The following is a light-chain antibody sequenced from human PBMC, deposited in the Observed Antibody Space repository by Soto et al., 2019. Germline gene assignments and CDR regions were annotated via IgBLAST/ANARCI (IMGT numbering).Light chain of an antibody. V-gene: IGKV3-20*01. Sequence: DIVLTQSPGTLSLSPGERATLSCRASQSVTRGYLAWYQQKPDQTPRLLVSGASSRATGIPDRFSGSGSGTDFTLTISRLEPEDFGVYYCQHYAGSPLTFGQGTKVEFK. CDR2: GAS. J-gene: IGKJ1*01. CDR3: QHYAGSPLT. CDR1: QSVTRGY.